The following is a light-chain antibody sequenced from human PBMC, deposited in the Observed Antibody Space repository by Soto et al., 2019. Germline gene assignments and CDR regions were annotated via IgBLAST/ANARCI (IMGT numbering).Light chain of an antibody. J-gene: IGKJ4*01. CDR1: QAINSA. CDR3: QQFNSYPLT. V-gene: IGKV1-13*02. CDR2: DAS. Sequence: IQLTQSPSSLSASVGDKVTISCRASQAINSALAWCQQRPGKAPMVLIYDASILESGVPSRFSGSGSGKDFTLTISSLQPEDFATYYCQQFNSYPLTFGGGTKVEIE.